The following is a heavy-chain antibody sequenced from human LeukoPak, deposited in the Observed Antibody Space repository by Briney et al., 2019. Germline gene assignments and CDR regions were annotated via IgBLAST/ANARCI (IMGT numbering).Heavy chain of an antibody. D-gene: IGHD3-10*01. V-gene: IGHV3-66*01. CDR2: IYGDGTT. CDR1: GFTFSSYE. CDR3: ARDRAGAQSWVALDP. Sequence: GGSLRLSCAASGFTFSSYEMNWVRQAPGKGLEWVSLIYGDGTTFYTDSVKAGYTIYRDNFKNTLYLQMSSLRPEDTALYYCARDRAGAQSWVALDPWGQGTLVTVSS. J-gene: IGHJ5*02.